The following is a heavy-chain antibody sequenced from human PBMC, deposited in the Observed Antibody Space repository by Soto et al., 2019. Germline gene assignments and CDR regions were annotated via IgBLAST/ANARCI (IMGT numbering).Heavy chain of an antibody. CDR2: MNHRGST. J-gene: IGHJ2*01. Sequence: SETLSLTCAVSDYSIRSDYYWGWIRQPPGKGREWIESMNHRGSTYYNPSLKSRVTTSVDMSKNQFSLKLRSVTAADTGVYYCARAMYYSDSRGYHWYFDLWGRGTLVTVSS. CDR3: ARAMYYSDSRGYHWYFDL. CDR1: DYSIRSDYY. V-gene: IGHV4-38-2*01. D-gene: IGHD3-22*01.